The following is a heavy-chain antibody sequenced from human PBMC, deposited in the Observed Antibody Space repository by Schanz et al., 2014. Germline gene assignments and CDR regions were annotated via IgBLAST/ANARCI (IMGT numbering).Heavy chain of an antibody. CDR2: LTGSGTTT. CDR1: GFTFTNYA. CDR3: ARPSDSSWYMDV. Sequence: VQLVESGGGVVQPGGSLRLSCAASGFTFTNYAMTWVRQAPGKGLEWVSALTGSGTTTYYADSVKGRFTISRDNAKNSLYLQMNSLRAEDTAVYYCARPSDSSWYMDVWGKGTTVTVSS. V-gene: IGHV3-23*04. J-gene: IGHJ6*03. D-gene: IGHD2-21*02.